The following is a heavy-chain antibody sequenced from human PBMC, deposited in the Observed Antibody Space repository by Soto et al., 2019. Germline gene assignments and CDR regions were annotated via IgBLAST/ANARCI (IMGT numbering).Heavy chain of an antibody. D-gene: IGHD3-16*02. CDR3: ARDRPRPDYVWGSYRYTHAFDI. CDR2: ISAYNGNT. CDR1: GYTFTGYG. V-gene: IGHV1-18*01. Sequence: GASVKVSCKASGYTFTGYGISWVRQAPGQGLEWMGWISAYNGNTNYAQKLQGRVTMTTDTSTSTAYMELRSLSSDDTAVYYCARDRPRPDYVWGSYRYTHAFDIWGQGTMVTVSS. J-gene: IGHJ3*02.